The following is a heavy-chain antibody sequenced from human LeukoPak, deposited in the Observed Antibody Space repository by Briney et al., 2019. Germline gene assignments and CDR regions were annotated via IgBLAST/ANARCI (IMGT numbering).Heavy chain of an antibody. CDR2: INPSGGST. CDR3: ARGLITMVRGVISPDLDY. J-gene: IGHJ4*02. CDR1: GYTFTSNY. Sequence: VASVKVSCKASGYTFTSNYMHWVRQAPGQGLEWMGIINPSGGSTSYAQKFQGGVTMTRDTSTSTVYMGLSSLRSEDTAVYYCARGLITMVRGVISPDLDYWGQGTLVTVSS. V-gene: IGHV1-46*01. D-gene: IGHD3-10*01.